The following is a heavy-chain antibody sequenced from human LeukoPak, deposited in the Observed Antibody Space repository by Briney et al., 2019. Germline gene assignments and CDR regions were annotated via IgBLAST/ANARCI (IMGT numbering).Heavy chain of an antibody. CDR3: ARDGANWSDFDY. CDR1: GYTFTVYY. CDR2: INPNSGGT. V-gene: IGHV1-2*06. Sequence: ASVKVSCKASGYTFTVYYMHWVRQAPGQGLEWVGRINPNSGGTSYAQKFQGRVTMTRDTSISTAYMELSRLRSDDTAVYYCARDGANWSDFDYWGQGTLVTVSS. D-gene: IGHD1-1*01. J-gene: IGHJ4*02.